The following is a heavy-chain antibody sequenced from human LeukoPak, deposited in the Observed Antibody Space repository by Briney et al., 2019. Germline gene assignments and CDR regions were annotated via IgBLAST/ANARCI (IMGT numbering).Heavy chain of an antibody. V-gene: IGHV3-30-3*01. CDR2: ISYDGSNK. D-gene: IGHD2-15*01. Sequence: GGSLRLSCAASGFTFSNYAMHGVRQAPGKGLEGVAVISYDGSNKYYADSLKGRFTISRDNSKNTLYLQVNSLIPEDTAVYYCAKVKDPYEVLYWFDPWGQGTLVTVSS. J-gene: IGHJ5*02. CDR3: AKVKDPYEVLYWFDP. CDR1: GFTFSNYA.